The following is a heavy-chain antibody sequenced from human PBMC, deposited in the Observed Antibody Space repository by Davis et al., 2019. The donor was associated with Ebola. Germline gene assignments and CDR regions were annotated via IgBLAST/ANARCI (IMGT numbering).Heavy chain of an antibody. CDR3: ATQYDYAIYN. CDR2: IYPADSDT. CDR1: GGTFATSW. Sequence: GESLKISCKGSGGTFATSWIAWVRHMPGKGLEWMGIIYPADSDTRYSPSFQGQVTISADKSIYTAYLQWSSLKTSDTAMYYCATQYDYAIYNWGQGTLVTVSS. V-gene: IGHV5-51*01. D-gene: IGHD4-17*01. J-gene: IGHJ4*02.